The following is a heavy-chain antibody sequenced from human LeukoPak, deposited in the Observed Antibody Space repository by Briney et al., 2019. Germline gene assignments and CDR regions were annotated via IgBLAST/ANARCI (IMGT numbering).Heavy chain of an antibody. J-gene: IGHJ4*02. D-gene: IGHD5-12*01. CDR1: GFILSNYW. CDR3: VRDGGVSGYDLLDY. V-gene: IGHV3-7*01. CDR2: INQDGSKE. Sequence: PGGSLRLSCTASGFILSNYWMTWVRQAPGKGLEWVAQINQDGSKEYYIDSVKARFSISRDNPRNSLSLQMNSLRAEDTAVYYCVRDGGVSGYDLLDYWGQGTLVTVSS.